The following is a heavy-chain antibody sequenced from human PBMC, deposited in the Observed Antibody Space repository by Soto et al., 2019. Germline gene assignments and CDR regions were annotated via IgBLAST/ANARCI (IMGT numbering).Heavy chain of an antibody. V-gene: IGHV1-69*02. D-gene: IGHD2-2*01. CDR1: GGTFSSYT. J-gene: IGHJ6*03. CDR2: IIPILGIA. CDR3: ARGQEDIVVPNYYYYMDV. Sequence: ASVKVSCKASGGTFSSYTISWVRQAPGQGLEWMGRIIPILGIANYAQKFQGRVTITADKSTSTAYMELSSLRSEDTAVYYCARGQEDIVVPNYYYYMDVWGKGTTVTVSS.